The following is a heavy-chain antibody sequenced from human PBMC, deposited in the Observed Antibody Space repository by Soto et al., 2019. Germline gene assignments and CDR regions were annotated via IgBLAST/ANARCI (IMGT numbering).Heavy chain of an antibody. Sequence: ASVKVSCKASGYTFTSYGISWVRQAPGQGLEWMGWISAYNGNTNYAQKLQGRVTMTTDTSTSTAYMELRSLRSDDTAVYYCARALFYDFWSGYRNGYYFDYWGQGTLVTVSS. CDR2: ISAYNGNT. V-gene: IGHV1-18*01. CDR1: GYTFTSYG. J-gene: IGHJ4*02. D-gene: IGHD3-3*01. CDR3: ARALFYDFWSGYRNGYYFDY.